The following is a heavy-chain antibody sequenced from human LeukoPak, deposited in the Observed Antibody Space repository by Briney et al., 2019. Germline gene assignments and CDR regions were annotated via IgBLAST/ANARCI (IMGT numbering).Heavy chain of an antibody. J-gene: IGHJ3*02. Sequence: LRLSCAASGFTFSSYAMSWIRQPPGKGLEWIGYIYPNGNTNSNPSLKSRVTISVDRSENQFSLRLSSVTAADTAVYYCARGGGLDIWGQGTMVTVSS. CDR2: IYPNGNT. V-gene: IGHV4-30-2*01. CDR3: ARGGGLDI. CDR1: GFTFSSYA. D-gene: IGHD3/OR15-3a*01.